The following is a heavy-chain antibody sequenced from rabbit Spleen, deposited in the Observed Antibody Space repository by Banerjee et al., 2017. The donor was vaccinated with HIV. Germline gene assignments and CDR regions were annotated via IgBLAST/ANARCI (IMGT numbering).Heavy chain of an antibody. CDR1: GFSFSYSYW. V-gene: IGHV1S45*01. D-gene: IGHD1-1*01. CDR2: IDTGSSGST. Sequence: QEQLEESGGDLVKPEGSLTLTCTASGFSFSYSYWICWVRQAPGKGLEWIARIDTGSSGSTSYASWAKGRFTISKTSSTTVTLQMTSLTAADTATYFCARHLVTSNSDSTVDNLWGPGTLVTVS. CDR3: ARHLVTSNSDSTVDNL. J-gene: IGHJ4*01.